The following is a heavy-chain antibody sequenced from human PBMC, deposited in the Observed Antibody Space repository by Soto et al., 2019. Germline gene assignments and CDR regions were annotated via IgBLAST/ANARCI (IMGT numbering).Heavy chain of an antibody. D-gene: IGHD6-19*01. J-gene: IGHJ5*02. CDR3: ARQTVNSGWHYGNWFDP. V-gene: IGHV1-69*06. CDR1: GGTFSTYA. Sequence: ASVKVSCKASGGTFSTYAISWVRQAPGQGLEWMGGIIPIFNTPKYAQRFQGRVTITADKSTSTVHMELSSLRSEDTAVYYCARQTVNSGWHYGNWFDPWGQGTLVTVSS. CDR2: IIPIFNTP.